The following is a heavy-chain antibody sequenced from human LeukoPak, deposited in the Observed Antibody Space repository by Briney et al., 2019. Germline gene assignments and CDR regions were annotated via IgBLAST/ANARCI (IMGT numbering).Heavy chain of an antibody. CDR1: GFTFSSYW. Sequence: PGGSLRLSCAASGFTFSSYWMSWVRQAPGKGLEWVSVIYSGGSTYYADSVKGRFTISRDNAQNSLYLQMNSLRAEDTAVYYCAREGQITGFDYWGQGTLVTVSS. V-gene: IGHV3-66*01. J-gene: IGHJ4*02. CDR2: IYSGGST. D-gene: IGHD1-1*01. CDR3: AREGQITGFDY.